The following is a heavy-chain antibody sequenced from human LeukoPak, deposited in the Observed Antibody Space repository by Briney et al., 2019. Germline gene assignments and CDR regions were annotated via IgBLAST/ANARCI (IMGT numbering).Heavy chain of an antibody. CDR2: ISDSGGRT. Sequence: GGSLRLSCAVSGIALSNYGMSWVRQAPGKGLEWVAGISDSGGRTNYAGSVKGRFTICRDNPKNTLYLQMNSLRAEDTAVYFCAKRGVVIRVILVGFHKEAYYFDSWGQGALVTVSS. D-gene: IGHD3-22*01. J-gene: IGHJ4*02. V-gene: IGHV3-23*01. CDR1: GIALSNYG. CDR3: AKRGVVIRVILVGFHKEAYYFDS.